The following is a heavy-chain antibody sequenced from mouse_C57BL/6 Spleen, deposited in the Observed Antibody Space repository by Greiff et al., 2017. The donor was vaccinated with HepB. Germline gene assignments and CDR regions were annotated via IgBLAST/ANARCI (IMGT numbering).Heavy chain of an antibody. CDR3: ARGGYYRDYFDY. D-gene: IGHD2-12*01. CDR1: GYSITSGYY. Sequence: DVKLVESGPGLVKPSQSLSLTCSVPGYSITSGYYWNWIRQFPGNKLEWMGYISYDGSNNYNPSLKNRISITRDTSKNQFFLKLNSVTTEDTATYYCARGGYYRDYFDYWGQGTTLTVSS. CDR2: ISYDGSN. J-gene: IGHJ2*01. V-gene: IGHV3-6*01.